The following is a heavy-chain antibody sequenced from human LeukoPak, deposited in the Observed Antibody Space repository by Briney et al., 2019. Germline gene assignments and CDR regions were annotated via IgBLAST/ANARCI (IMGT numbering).Heavy chain of an antibody. Sequence: GASVTVSCKASGYTFTRYNVHWVRQAPGQGLEWMGRIDPRDGSTAYAQKFQGRVTMTRDTSTTTVFMELSSLKSEDTAMYNCVLFYAGRPNYWGQGTLVTVSS. J-gene: IGHJ4*02. CDR2: IDPRDGST. D-gene: IGHD1-1*01. CDR3: VLFYAGRPNY. V-gene: IGHV1-46*01. CDR1: GYTFTRYN.